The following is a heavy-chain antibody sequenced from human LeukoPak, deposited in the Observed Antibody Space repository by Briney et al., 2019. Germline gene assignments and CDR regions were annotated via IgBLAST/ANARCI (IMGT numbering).Heavy chain of an antibody. CDR1: GFTFSTYC. CDR3: VRDFRSADY. Sequence: GGSLRLSCAASGFTFSTYCMHWVRQAPGKGLMWVSRICPDGTVTNYADSVKARFIISRDNARNTVYLQMSSLRVEDTAVYYCVRDFRSADYWGQGTLVTVSS. V-gene: IGHV3-74*01. J-gene: IGHJ4*02. CDR2: ICPDGTVT.